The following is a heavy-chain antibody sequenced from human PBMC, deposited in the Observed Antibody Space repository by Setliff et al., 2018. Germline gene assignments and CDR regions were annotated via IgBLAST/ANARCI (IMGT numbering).Heavy chain of an antibody. Sequence: ASVKVSCKASGYTFNNFGISWVRQAPGQRLQWMGWINPASGNTKYSQEFQGRVTITRDTSATTAYMELSRLRSDDTAVYYCARVQWELYAFDIWGQGTMVTVSS. V-gene: IGHV1-3*01. CDR1: GYTFNNFG. D-gene: IGHD1-26*01. CDR3: ARVQWELYAFDI. J-gene: IGHJ3*02. CDR2: INPASGNT.